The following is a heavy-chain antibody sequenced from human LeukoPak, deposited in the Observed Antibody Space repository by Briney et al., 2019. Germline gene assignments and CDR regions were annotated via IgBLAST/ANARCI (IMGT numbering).Heavy chain of an antibody. V-gene: IGHV1-2*04. D-gene: IGHD3-9*01. CDR2: INPNSGGT. Sequence: ASVKVSCKASGYTFTGYYMHWVRQAPGQGLEWMGWINPNSGGTNYAQKFQGWVTMTRDTSISTAYMELSRLRSDDTAVYYCARGVMIKGLDAFDIWGQGTMVTVSS. CDR3: ARGVMIKGLDAFDI. J-gene: IGHJ3*02. CDR1: GYTFTGYY.